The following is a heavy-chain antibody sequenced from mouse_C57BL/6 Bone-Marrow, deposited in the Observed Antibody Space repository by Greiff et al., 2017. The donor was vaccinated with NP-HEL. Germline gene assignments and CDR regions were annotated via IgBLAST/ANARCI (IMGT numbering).Heavy chain of an antibody. J-gene: IGHJ2*01. CDR2: ISYDGSN. CDR3: ASYYYYGSSYDYFDY. V-gene: IGHV3-6*01. D-gene: IGHD1-1*01. CDR1: GYSITSGYY. Sequence: EVKLMESGPGLVKPSQSLSLTCSVTGYSITSGYYWNWIRQFPGNKLEWMGYISYDGSNNYNPSLKNRISITRDTSKNQFFLKLNSVTTEDTATYYCASYYYYGSSYDYFDYWGQGTTLTVSS.